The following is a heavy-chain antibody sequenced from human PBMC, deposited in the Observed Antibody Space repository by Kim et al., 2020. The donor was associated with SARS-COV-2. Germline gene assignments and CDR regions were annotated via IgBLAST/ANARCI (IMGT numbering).Heavy chain of an antibody. Sequence: GGSLRLSCAASGFTFDDYAMHWVRQAPGKGLEWVSGISWNSGSIGYADPVKGRFTISRDNAKNSLYLQMNSLRAEDTALYYCAKGRVGWMGIAAAGVDYWGQGTLVTVSS. V-gene: IGHV3-9*01. J-gene: IGHJ4*02. D-gene: IGHD6-13*01. CDR2: ISWNSGSI. CDR1: GFTFDDYA. CDR3: AKGRVGWMGIAAAGVDY.